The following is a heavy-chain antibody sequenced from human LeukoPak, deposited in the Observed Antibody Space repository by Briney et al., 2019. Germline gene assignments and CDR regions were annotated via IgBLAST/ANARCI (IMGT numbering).Heavy chain of an antibody. D-gene: IGHD3-10*01. Sequence: SQTLSLTCTVSGGSISSGGYYWSWIRQHPGKGLEWIGYIYYSGSTYYNPSLKSRVTISVDTSKNQFSLKLSSVTAADTAVYYCPGYYYGSGSYYSWFDPWGQGTLVTVSS. CDR2: IYYSGST. CDR3: PGYYYGSGSYYSWFDP. J-gene: IGHJ5*02. CDR1: GGSISSGGYY. V-gene: IGHV4-31*03.